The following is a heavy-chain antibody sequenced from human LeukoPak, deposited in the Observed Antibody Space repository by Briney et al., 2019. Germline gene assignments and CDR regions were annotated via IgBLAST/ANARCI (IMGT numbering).Heavy chain of an antibody. CDR3: ARHFLSSGRVHNWFDP. Sequence: LGESLKISCKGSGHSFTSYWIGWVRQMPGKGLEGMGIIYPGESDTRYSPSFQGQVTISADKSISTAYLQWSSLKASDTAMYYCARHFLSSGRVHNWFDPWGQGTLVTVS. D-gene: IGHD6-19*01. J-gene: IGHJ5*02. CDR2: IYPGESDT. CDR1: GHSFTSYW. V-gene: IGHV5-51*01.